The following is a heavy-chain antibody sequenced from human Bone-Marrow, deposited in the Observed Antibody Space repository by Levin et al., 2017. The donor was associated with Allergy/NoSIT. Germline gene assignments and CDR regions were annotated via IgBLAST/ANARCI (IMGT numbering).Heavy chain of an antibody. CDR2: IWYDGSNK. D-gene: IGHD4-17*01. CDR3: ARDPTYYGDYPPLNSPYYYYGMDV. CDR1: GFTFSSYG. J-gene: IGHJ6*02. Sequence: GGSLRLSCAASGFTFSSYGMHWVRQAPGKGLEWVAVIWYDGSNKYYADSVKGRFTISRDNSKNTLYLQMNSLRAEDTAVYYCARDPTYYGDYPPLNSPYYYYGMDVWGQGTTVTVSS. V-gene: IGHV3-33*01.